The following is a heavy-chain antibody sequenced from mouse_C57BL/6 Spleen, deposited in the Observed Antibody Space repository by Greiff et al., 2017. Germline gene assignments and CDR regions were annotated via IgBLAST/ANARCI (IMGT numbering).Heavy chain of an antibody. CDR3: ARSGIYYGNF. Sequence: EVQLQQSGPELVKPGASVKISCKASGYTFTDYYMNWVKQSHGKSLEWIGDINPNNGGTSYNQKFKGKATLTVDKSSSTAYMELRSLTSEDSAVYYCARSGIYYGNFWGQGTLVTVSA. J-gene: IGHJ3*01. CDR1: GYTFTDYY. D-gene: IGHD2-1*01. CDR2: INPNNGGT. V-gene: IGHV1-26*01.